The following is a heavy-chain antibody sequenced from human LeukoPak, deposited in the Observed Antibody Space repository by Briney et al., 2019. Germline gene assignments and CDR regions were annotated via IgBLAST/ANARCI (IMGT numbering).Heavy chain of an antibody. D-gene: IGHD4-17*01. CDR2: INHSGST. J-gene: IGHJ6*02. CDR1: GGSFSGYY. Sequence: SETLSLTCAVYGGSFSGYYWSWIRQPPGKGLEWIGEINHSGSTNYNPSLKSRVTISVDTSKNQFSLKLSSVTAADTAVYYCARDTVTTFRFRDYYHYGMDVWGQGTTVTVSS. V-gene: IGHV4-34*01. CDR3: ARDTVTTFRFRDYYHYGMDV.